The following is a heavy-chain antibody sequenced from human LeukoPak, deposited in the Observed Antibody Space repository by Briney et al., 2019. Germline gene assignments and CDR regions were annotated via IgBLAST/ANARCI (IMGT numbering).Heavy chain of an antibody. Sequence: ASVKVSCKASGGTFSSYAISWVRQAPGQGLEWMGGIIPIFGTANYAQKFQGRVTITADKSTSTAYMELSSLRSEDTAVYYCARDAPPSLYYFDYWGQGTLVTVSS. CDR1: GGTFSSYA. J-gene: IGHJ4*02. CDR2: IIPIFGTA. CDR3: ARDAPPSLYYFDY. V-gene: IGHV1-69*06.